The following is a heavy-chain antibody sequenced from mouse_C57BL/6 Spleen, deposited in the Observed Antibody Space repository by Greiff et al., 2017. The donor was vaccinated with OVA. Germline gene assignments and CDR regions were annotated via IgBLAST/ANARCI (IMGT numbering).Heavy chain of an antibody. CDR3: ARGGTWDY. J-gene: IGHJ2*01. V-gene: IGHV1-69*01. Sequence: QVQLQQSGAELVMPGASVKLSCKASGYTFTSYWMHWVKQRPGQGLEWIGEIDPSDSYTNYNQKFKGKSTLTVDKSSSTAYMQLSSLTSEDSAVYYCARGGTWDYWGQGTTLTVSS. CDR2: IDPSDSYT. CDR1: GYTFTSYW. D-gene: IGHD2-14*01.